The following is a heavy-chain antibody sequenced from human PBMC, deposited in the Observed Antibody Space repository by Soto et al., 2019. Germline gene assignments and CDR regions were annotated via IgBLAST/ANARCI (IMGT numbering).Heavy chain of an antibody. CDR3: AIDKNSGTCYSWFDP. Sequence: GGSLRLSCVVSGFSFSSVWMTWVRQAPGKGLECVANIKYDGSEKYYVDSVKGRFTISRDNAKNSLYLQMNSLRDEDTAVYYCAIDKNSGTCYSWFDPWRQGTLVSVSS. J-gene: IGHJ5*02. V-gene: IGHV3-7*01. D-gene: IGHD2-2*02. CDR1: GFSFSSVW. CDR2: IKYDGSEK.